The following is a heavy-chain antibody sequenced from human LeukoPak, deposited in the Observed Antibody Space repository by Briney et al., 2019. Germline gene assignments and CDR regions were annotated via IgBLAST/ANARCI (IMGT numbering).Heavy chain of an antibody. J-gene: IGHJ6*03. Sequence: ASETLSLTCTVSGYSISSGYYWGWIRQPPGKGLEWIGSIYHSGSTYYNPSLKSRVTISVDTSKNQFSLKLSSVTAADTAVYYCARDDGCSGGSCYSGYYYYYMDVWGKGTTVTVSS. CDR2: IYHSGST. D-gene: IGHD2-15*01. CDR1: GYSISSGYY. V-gene: IGHV4-38-2*02. CDR3: ARDDGCSGGSCYSGYYYYYMDV.